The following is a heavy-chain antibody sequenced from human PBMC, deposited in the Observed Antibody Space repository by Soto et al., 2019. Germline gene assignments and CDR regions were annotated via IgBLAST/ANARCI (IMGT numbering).Heavy chain of an antibody. CDR1: GGSISSGGYY. D-gene: IGHD5-18*01. Sequence: SETLSLTCTVSGGSISSGGYYWSWIRQHPGKGLEWIGYIYYSGSTYYNPSLKSRVTISVDTAKNQFSLKLSSVTAADTAVYYCAREGRIQLWLGAFDIWGQGTMVTVSS. CDR2: IYYSGST. J-gene: IGHJ3*02. V-gene: IGHV4-31*03. CDR3: AREGRIQLWLGAFDI.